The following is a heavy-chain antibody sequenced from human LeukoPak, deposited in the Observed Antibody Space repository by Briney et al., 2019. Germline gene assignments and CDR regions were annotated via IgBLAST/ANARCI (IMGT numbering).Heavy chain of an antibody. Sequence: GGSLRLSCAASGFTFSRCWMSWVRQAPGKGPEWVANINQDGSVKYYVDSVKGRFTISRDSAKNSLYLQMNSLRAEDTAVYYCTRDSQDSYVYYMVVWGKGTTVTVSS. CDR1: GFTFSRCW. D-gene: IGHD3-10*02. J-gene: IGHJ6*03. CDR3: TRDSQDSYVYYMVV. V-gene: IGHV3-7*01. CDR2: INQDGSVK.